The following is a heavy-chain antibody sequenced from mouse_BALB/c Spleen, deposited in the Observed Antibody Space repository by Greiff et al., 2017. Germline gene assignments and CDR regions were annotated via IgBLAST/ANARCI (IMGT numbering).Heavy chain of an antibody. V-gene: IGHV14-3*02. Sequence: EVQLKESGAELVKPGASVKLSCTASGFNIKDTYMHWVKQRPEQGLEWIGRIDPANGNTKYDPKFQGKATITADTSSNTAYLQLSSLTSEDTAVYYCARVGAFAYWGQGTLVTVSA. CDR1: GFNIKDTY. J-gene: IGHJ3*01. CDR2: IDPANGNT. CDR3: ARVGAFAY.